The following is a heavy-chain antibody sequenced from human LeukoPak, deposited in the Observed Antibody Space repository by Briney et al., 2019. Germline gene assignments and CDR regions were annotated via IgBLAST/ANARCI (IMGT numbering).Heavy chain of an antibody. D-gene: IGHD5-12*01. Sequence: GGSLRLSCAASGFTFSSYAMHWVRQAPGKGLEYVSAISSNGGSTYYANSVKGRFTISRDNSKNTLYLQMGSLRAEDTAVYYCARVGYSGYEYFDYWGQGTLVTVSS. CDR2: ISSNGGST. V-gene: IGHV3-64*01. CDR1: GFTFSSYA. CDR3: ARVGYSGYEYFDY. J-gene: IGHJ4*02.